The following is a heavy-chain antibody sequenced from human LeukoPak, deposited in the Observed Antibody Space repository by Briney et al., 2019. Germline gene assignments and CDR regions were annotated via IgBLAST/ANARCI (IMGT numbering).Heavy chain of an antibody. V-gene: IGHV6-1*01. CDR3: AGTPYCSSDNCYRFYNGNDAFDV. D-gene: IGHD2-2*01. Sequence: SQTLSLTCAISGDSVSSNSAAWNWIRQSPSRGLEWLGMTYYRSRWYNDYALSVKSRIIISPDTSKNQFSLKLSSVTAADTAVYYCAGTPYCSSDNCYRFYNGNDAFDVWGQGTKVTVSS. CDR1: GDSVSSNSAA. CDR2: TYYRSRWYN. J-gene: IGHJ3*01.